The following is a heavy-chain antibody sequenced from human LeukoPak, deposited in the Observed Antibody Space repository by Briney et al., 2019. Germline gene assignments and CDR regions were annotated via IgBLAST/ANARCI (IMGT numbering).Heavy chain of an antibody. CDR3: ARDQVSIAGTGIDY. CDR1: GFTFTTYG. V-gene: IGHV3-48*04. D-gene: IGHD6-13*01. CDR2: ISSSGNSI. Sequence: GGSLRLSCATSGFTFTTYGMNWVRQAPGKGLEWVSYISSSGNSISYADSVKGRFTISRDNAKNSLFLQMNSLRAEDTAVYYCARDQVSIAGTGIDYWGQGTLVTVSS. J-gene: IGHJ4*02.